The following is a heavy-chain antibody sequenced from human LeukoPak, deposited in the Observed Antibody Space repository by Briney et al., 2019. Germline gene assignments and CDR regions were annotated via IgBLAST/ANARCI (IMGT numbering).Heavy chain of an antibody. V-gene: IGHV3-23*01. CDR1: GFTFNTYA. D-gene: IGHD6-13*01. CDR2: ISGSGGTT. J-gene: IGHJ4*02. Sequence: GGSLRLSCAASGFTFNTYAMSWVRQAPGKGLEWVSAISGSGGTTYYADSVKGRFTISRDNSKNTLYLQMNSLRADDTAVYYCAKYSTPPSIDYWGQGTLVTVSS. CDR3: AKYSTPPSIDY.